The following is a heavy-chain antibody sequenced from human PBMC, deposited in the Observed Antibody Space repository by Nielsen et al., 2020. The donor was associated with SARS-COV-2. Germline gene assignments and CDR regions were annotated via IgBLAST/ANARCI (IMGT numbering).Heavy chain of an antibody. J-gene: IGHJ4*02. Sequence: GESLKISCSASGFSLRRDWMSWVRQAPGKGLEWVADIKPDGLEKNYVDSVKGRFTISRDNSKNTLYLQMNSLRAEDTAVYYCAKVAAAEKLNYYFDYWGQGTLVTVSS. D-gene: IGHD6-13*01. CDR2: IKPDGLEK. CDR3: AKVAAAEKLNYYFDY. V-gene: IGHV3-7*01. CDR1: GFSLRRDW.